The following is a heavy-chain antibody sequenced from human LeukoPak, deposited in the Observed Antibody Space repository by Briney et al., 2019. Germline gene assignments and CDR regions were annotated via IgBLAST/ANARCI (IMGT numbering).Heavy chain of an antibody. Sequence: SETLSLTCTVSGGSISSGSYYWSWIRQPPGKGLEWIGSISHSGISYYNPSLRSRVTLSVDTSKNQFSLRLSSVTAADTAMYFCARVYYHGSGSNFFDYWGQGNLVTVSS. CDR2: ISHSGIS. CDR3: ARVYYHGSGSNFFDY. V-gene: IGHV4-39*07. CDR1: GGSISSGSYY. J-gene: IGHJ4*02. D-gene: IGHD3-10*01.